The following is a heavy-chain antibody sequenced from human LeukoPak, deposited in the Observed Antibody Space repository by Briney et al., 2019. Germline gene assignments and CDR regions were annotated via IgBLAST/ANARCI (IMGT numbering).Heavy chain of an antibody. Sequence: PGGSLRLSCAASGFTFSSYSMNWVRQAPGKGLEWVSSISSSSSYIYYADSVKGRFTISRDNAKNSLYLQMNSLRAEDTAVYYCARDRGFSPYYMHVWGKGTTVTVSS. CDR1: GFTFSSYS. J-gene: IGHJ6*03. CDR2: ISSSSSYI. D-gene: IGHD3-10*01. CDR3: ARDRGFSPYYMHV. V-gene: IGHV3-21*01.